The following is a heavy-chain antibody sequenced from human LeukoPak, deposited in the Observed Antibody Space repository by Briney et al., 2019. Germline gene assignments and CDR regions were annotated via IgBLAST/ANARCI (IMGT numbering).Heavy chain of an antibody. V-gene: IGHV3-30-3*01. Sequence: GGSLRLSCAASGFTFSSYAMHWVRQAPGKGLEWVAVISYDGSNKYYADSVKGRFTISRDNSKNTLYLQMNGLRAEDTAVYYCARSSRGWGQGTLVTVSS. CDR3: ARSSRG. CDR1: GFTFSSYA. CDR2: ISYDGSNK. J-gene: IGHJ4*02.